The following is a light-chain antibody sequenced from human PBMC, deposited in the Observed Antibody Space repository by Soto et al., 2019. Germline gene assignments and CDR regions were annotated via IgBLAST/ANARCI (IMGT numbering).Light chain of an antibody. CDR1: QSISSW. Sequence: DIQMTQSPSTLSASVGDRVTITCRASQSISSWLAWYQQKPGKAPKLLIYDASSLESGVPSRFSGSGSGTEFTLTISGRQPDDFATYYCQQYNSYSSFGQGTKLEIK. CDR3: QQYNSYSS. V-gene: IGKV1-5*01. CDR2: DAS. J-gene: IGKJ2*03.